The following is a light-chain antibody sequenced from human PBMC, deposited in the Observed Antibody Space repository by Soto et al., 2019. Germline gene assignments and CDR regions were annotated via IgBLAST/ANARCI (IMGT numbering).Light chain of an antibody. V-gene: IGKV1-39*01. CDR3: QQSYTTPLT. CDR1: QSISDY. Sequence: DIQMTQSPSSLSASVGDRVTITCRASQSISDYVNWYRQEPGKGPKLLIYAASNLQSGVPSRFSGSGSGTDFTLTISSLQPEDFATYYCQQSYTTPLTFGGGTKVEVK. CDR2: AAS. J-gene: IGKJ4*01.